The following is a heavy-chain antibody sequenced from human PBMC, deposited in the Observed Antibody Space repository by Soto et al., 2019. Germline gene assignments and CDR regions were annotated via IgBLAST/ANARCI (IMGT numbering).Heavy chain of an antibody. CDR1: GYTVTGYY. CDR2: INPNSGGT. CDR3: ASDPTLTGTTTYYYYGMHV. Sequence: ASGKVSCNAAGYTVTGYYIHWVRQAPGQGLEWMGWINPNSGGTNYAQKFQGRVTMTRDTSISTAYMELSRLRSDDTAVYYCASDPTLTGTTTYYYYGMHVWVQGTKVTVSS. D-gene: IGHD1-7*01. V-gene: IGHV1-2*02. J-gene: IGHJ6*02.